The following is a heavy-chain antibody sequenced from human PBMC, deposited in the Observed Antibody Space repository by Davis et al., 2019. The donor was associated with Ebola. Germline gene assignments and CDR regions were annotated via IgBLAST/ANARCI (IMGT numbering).Heavy chain of an antibody. Sequence: SETLSLTCTVSGGSISSSSYYWSWIRQPPGKGLEWIGYIYYSGSTNYNPSLKSRVTISVDTSKNQFSLKLSSVTAADTAVYYCARDRAVQGVYYYGMDVWGQGTTVTVSS. D-gene: IGHD3-10*01. CDR3: ARDRAVQGVYYYGMDV. V-gene: IGHV4-61*01. J-gene: IGHJ6*02. CDR1: GGSISSSSYY. CDR2: IYYSGST.